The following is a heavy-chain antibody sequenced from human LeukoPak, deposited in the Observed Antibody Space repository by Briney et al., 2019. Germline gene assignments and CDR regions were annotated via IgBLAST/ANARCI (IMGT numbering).Heavy chain of an antibody. CDR1: GFTFSDVW. D-gene: IGHD1-26*01. V-gene: IGHV3-15*01. Sequence: GGSLRLSCAASGFTFSDVWMSWVRQAPGMGLEWIGRIRSKAHGGTTDYAAPVKGRFSISRDDSKNTLYLQMNSLKTEDTAVYYCATEGSSPKYFDFWGQGTLVTVSS. J-gene: IGHJ4*02. CDR3: ATEGSSPKYFDF. CDR2: IRSKAHGGTT.